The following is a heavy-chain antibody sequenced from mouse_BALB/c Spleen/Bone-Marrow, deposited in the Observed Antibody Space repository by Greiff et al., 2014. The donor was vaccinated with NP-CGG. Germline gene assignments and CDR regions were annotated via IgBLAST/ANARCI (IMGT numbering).Heavy chain of an antibody. V-gene: IGHV4-1*02. CDR2: INPDSSTI. CDR3: ARDAYYAMDY. CDR1: GFAFSRYW. Sequence: EVQLQQSGGGLVQPGGSLKLSCAASGFAFSRYWMSWVRQAPGKGLEWIGEINPDSSTINYTPSLKDKFIISRDNAKNTLYLQMSKVRSEDTALYYCARDAYYAMDYWGQGTSVTVSS. J-gene: IGHJ4*01.